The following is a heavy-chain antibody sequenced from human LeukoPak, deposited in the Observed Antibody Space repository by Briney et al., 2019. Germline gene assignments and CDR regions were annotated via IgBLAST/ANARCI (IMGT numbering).Heavy chain of an antibody. V-gene: IGHV3-53*01. J-gene: IGHJ6*03. D-gene: IGHD2-21*02. CDR3: ARDVCGGDRYSDYYYYYMDV. CDR1: GFTVSSNY. CDR2: IYSGGST. Sequence: GGSLRLSCAASGFTVSSNYMSWVRQAPGKGLEWVSVIYSGGSTYYADSVKGRFTISRDNSKNTLYLQMNSLRAEDTAVYYCARDVCGGDRYSDYYYYYMDVWGKGTTVTVSS.